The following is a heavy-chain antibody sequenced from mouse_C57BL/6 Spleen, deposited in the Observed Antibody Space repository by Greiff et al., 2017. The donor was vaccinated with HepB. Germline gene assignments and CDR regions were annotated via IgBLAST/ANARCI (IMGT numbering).Heavy chain of an antibody. CDR3: AREPLCYGSREWYFDV. CDR2: ISDGGSYT. CDR1: GFTFSSYA. Sequence: DVMLVESGGGLVKPGGSLKLSCAASGFTFSSYAMSWVRQTPEKRLEWVATISDGGSYTYYPDNVKGRITISRDNAKNNLYLQMSHLKSEDTAMYYCAREPLCYGSREWYFDVWGTGTTVTVSS. J-gene: IGHJ1*03. D-gene: IGHD1-1*01. V-gene: IGHV5-4*01.